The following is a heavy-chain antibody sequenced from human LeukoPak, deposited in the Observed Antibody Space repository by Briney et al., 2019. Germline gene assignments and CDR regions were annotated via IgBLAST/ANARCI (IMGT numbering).Heavy chain of an antibody. J-gene: IGHJ4*02. CDR2: IYYSGST. CDR1: GFTFSSYA. CDR3: ARHETQRGMATILIDY. D-gene: IGHD5-12*01. Sequence: LRLSCAASGFTFSSYAMSWVRQHPGKGLEWIGYIYYSGSTYYNPSLKSRVTISVDTSKNQFSLKLSSVTAADTAVYYCARHETQRGMATILIDYWGQGTLVTVSS. V-gene: IGHV4-31*02.